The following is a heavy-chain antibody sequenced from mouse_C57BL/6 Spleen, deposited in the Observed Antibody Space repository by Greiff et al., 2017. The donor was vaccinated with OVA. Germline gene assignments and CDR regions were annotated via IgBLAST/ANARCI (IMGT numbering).Heavy chain of an antibody. D-gene: IGHD4-1*01. J-gene: IGHJ2*01. CDR2: ISDGGSYT. CDR1: GFTFSSYA. Sequence: EVKLQESGGGLVKPGGSLKLSCAASGFTFSSYAMSWVRQTPEKRLEWVATISDGGSYTYYPDNVKGRFTISRDNAKNNLYLQMSHLKSEDTAMYYCARDTGTQGFFDYWGQGTTLTVSS. V-gene: IGHV5-4*01. CDR3: ARDTGTQGFFDY.